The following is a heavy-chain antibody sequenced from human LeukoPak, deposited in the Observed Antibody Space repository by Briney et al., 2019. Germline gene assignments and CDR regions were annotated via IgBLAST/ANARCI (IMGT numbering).Heavy chain of an antibody. Sequence: SETLSLTCGVYDGSLINYYCHWIRQAPGKGLEWIGEISHGGITKHNPSLKSRVTMSQDTSKRQFSLKMNSMTAADTGVYYCGIFMDVVTGSMSWGLGTLVTVSS. CDR2: ISHGGIT. V-gene: IGHV4-34*01. D-gene: IGHD2-21*01. J-gene: IGHJ4*02. CDR3: GIFMDVVTGSMS. CDR1: DGSLINYY.